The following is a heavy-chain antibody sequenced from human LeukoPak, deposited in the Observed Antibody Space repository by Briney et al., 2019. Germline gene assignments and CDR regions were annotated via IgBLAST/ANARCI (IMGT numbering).Heavy chain of an antibody. CDR3: ARDFDKYYDFWSGYYWD. J-gene: IGHJ4*02. CDR2: ISSSSSYI. D-gene: IGHD3-3*01. V-gene: IGHV3-21*01. CDR1: GFTFSSYS. Sequence: GGSLRLSCAASGFTFSSYSMNWVRQAPGKGLEWVSSISSSSSYIYYADSVKGRFTISRDNAKNSLYLQMNSPRAEDTAVYYCARDFDKYYDFWSGYYWDWGQGTLVTVSS.